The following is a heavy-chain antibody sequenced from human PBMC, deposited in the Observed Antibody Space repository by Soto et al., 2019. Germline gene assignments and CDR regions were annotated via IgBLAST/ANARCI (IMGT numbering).Heavy chain of an antibody. CDR1: GFTFDDYA. Sequence: EVQLVESGGGLVQPGRSLRLSCAASGFTFDDYAMHWVRQAPGKGLEWVSGISWNSGSIGYADSVKGRFTISRDNAKNSLYLQMNSLRAEDTDLYYCAKSSGWLLPKYQFDYWGQGTLGTVSS. J-gene: IGHJ4*02. V-gene: IGHV3-9*01. CDR2: ISWNSGSI. D-gene: IGHD3-22*01. CDR3: AKSSGWLLPKYQFDY.